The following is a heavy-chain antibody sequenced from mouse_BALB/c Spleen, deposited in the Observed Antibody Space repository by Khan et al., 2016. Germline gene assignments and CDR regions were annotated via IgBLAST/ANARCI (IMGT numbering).Heavy chain of an antibody. CDR1: GYTFTNYG. D-gene: IGHD2-13*01. CDR2: INSNTGEP. J-gene: IGHJ4*01. CDR3: ARTGDYPYYAMDY. Sequence: QFQLVQSGPELKKPGETVKISCKASGYTFTNYGMNWVKQAPGKGLKWMGWINSNTGEPTYAEEFKGRFAFSLATSASTAYLQINNLKNEDSATYFCARTGDYPYYAMDYWGQGTSVTVSS. V-gene: IGHV9-3*02.